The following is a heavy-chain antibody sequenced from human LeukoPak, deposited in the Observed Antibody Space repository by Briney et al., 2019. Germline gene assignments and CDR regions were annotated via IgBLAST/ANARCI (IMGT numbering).Heavy chain of an antibody. J-gene: IGHJ4*02. D-gene: IGHD1-26*01. CDR3: ARDIVGATNEPDY. Sequence: GGSLRLSCAASRFAFSNYAMNWVRQAPGKGLEWVSYISSSSSTIYYADSVKGRFTISRDNAKNSLYLQMNSLRDEDTAVYYCARDIVGATNEPDYWGQGTLVTVSS. CDR2: ISSSSSTI. CDR1: RFAFSNYA. V-gene: IGHV3-48*02.